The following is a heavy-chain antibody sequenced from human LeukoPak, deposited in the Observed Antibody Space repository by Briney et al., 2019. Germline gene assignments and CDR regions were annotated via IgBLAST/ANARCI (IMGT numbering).Heavy chain of an antibody. V-gene: IGHV3-30-3*01. Sequence: GGSLRLSCAASGFTFSSYAMHWVRQAPGKGLEWVAAISYNGNHKYYADSMKGRFTISRDNSKNTLFLQMNSLTAEDTAVYYCARAEFTSGPYFDYWGQGALVTVSS. CDR3: ARAEFTSGPYFDY. CDR1: GFTFSSYA. J-gene: IGHJ4*02. D-gene: IGHD1-14*01. CDR2: ISYNGNHK.